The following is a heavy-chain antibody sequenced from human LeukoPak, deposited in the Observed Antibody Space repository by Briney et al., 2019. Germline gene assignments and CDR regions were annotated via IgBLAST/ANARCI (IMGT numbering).Heavy chain of an antibody. D-gene: IGHD2-2*01. V-gene: IGHV1-2*02. CDR3: ARGYCSSTSCYDWFDP. J-gene: IGHJ5*02. Sequence: ASVKVSCKASGYTFTGYYMHLVRQAPGQGLEWMGWINPNSGGTNYAQKFQGRVTMTRDTSISTAYMELSRLRSDDTAVYYCARGYCSSTSCYDWFDPWGQGTLVTVSS. CDR2: INPNSGGT. CDR1: GYTFTGYY.